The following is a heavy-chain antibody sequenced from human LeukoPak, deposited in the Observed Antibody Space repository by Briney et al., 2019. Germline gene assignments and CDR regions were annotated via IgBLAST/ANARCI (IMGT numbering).Heavy chain of an antibody. J-gene: IGHJ5*02. CDR3: ARGYYYGSGRLDP. CDR1: GFTVSSNY. V-gene: IGHV3-53*01. D-gene: IGHD3-10*01. CDR2: IYSGGLT. Sequence: GGSLRLSCAASGFTVSSNYMTWVRQAPGKGLEWVSVIYSGGLTYYADSVKGRFTISRDNSKNTLFLQMNSLRAEDTAVYYCARGYYYGSGRLDPWGQGTLVTVSS.